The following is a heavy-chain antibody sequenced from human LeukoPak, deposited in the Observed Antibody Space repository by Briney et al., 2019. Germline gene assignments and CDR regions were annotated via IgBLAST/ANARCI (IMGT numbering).Heavy chain of an antibody. D-gene: IGHD3-10*01. V-gene: IGHV4-4*02. Sequence: SETLSLTCSVSGGSISSSNWWSWVRQPPGKGLEWIGEIHPGGSTNYNPSLKSRVTISVDKSKNQFSLKLSSVTAADTAVYYCARGSVPFFASDYWGQGTLVTVSS. J-gene: IGHJ4*02. CDR2: IHPGGST. CDR3: ARGSVPFFASDY. CDR1: GGSISSSNW.